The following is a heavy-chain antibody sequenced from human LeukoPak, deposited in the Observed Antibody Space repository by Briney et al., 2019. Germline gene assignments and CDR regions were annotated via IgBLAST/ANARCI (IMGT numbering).Heavy chain of an antibody. J-gene: IGHJ4*02. Sequence: SETLSLTCAVSGYSISSGYYWGWIRQPPGKGLEWIGSIYHSGNTYYNPSLKSRVTISVDTSKNQFSLKLSSVTAADTAVYYCARAGSGYYFYYFDYWGQGTLVTVSS. CDR2: IYHSGNT. D-gene: IGHD3-22*01. CDR3: ARAGSGYYFYYFDY. CDR1: GYSISSGYY. V-gene: IGHV4-38-2*01.